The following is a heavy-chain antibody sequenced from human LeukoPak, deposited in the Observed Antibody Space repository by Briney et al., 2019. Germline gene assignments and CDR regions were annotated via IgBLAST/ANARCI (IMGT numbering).Heavy chain of an antibody. CDR3: ARERAGSFDY. V-gene: IGHV3-48*03. CDR1: GFTFSAYE. CDR2: ISGGGTNI. Sequence: GSLRLSCAASGFTFSAYEMNWVRQAPGKGLEWVSYISGGGTNIYYADSVKGRFTVSRDDAKDSLYLQMNSLRAEDTAVYYCARERAGSFDYWGQGTLVTVSS. D-gene: IGHD6-19*01. J-gene: IGHJ4*02.